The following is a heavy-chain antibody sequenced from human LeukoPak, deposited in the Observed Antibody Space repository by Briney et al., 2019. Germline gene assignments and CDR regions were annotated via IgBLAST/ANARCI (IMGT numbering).Heavy chain of an antibody. CDR2: INQVGTET. J-gene: IGHJ4*02. Sequence: GGSLRLSCAVSGFTFSNYYMSWVRQAPGRGLEWVANINQVGTETFYVDSVKGRFTVSRDNARNSLYLQMSSLRAEDTAVYYCARDSYGDYGRNWGQGTLVTVSS. V-gene: IGHV3-7*01. CDR1: GFTFSNYY. CDR3: ARDSYGDYGRN. D-gene: IGHD4-17*01.